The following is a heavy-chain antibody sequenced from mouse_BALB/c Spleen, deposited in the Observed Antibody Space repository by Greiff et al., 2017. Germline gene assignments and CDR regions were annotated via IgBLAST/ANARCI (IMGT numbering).Heavy chain of an antibody. CDR1: GFSLTGYG. V-gene: IGHV2-6-7*01. CDR2: IWGGGST. Sequence: VKLVESGPGLVAPSQSLSITCTVSGFSLTGYGVHWVRQPPGKGLEWLGMIWGGGSTDYNSALKSRLSISKDNSKSQVFLKMNSLLTDDTAMYYWARNSDITTVVAYYAMDYWGQGTSVTVSS. D-gene: IGHD1-1*01. CDR3: ARNSDITTVVAYYAMDY. J-gene: IGHJ4*01.